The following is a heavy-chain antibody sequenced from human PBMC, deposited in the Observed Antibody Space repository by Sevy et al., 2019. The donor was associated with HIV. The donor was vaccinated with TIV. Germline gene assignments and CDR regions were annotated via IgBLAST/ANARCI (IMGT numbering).Heavy chain of an antibody. Sequence: GGSLRLSCAASGFTFDDYGMSWVRQAPGKGLEWVSSIIGNGVLTSYLESVKGRFTISRDNAENSLYLQMNSLRAEDTALYFCAREESCGGDCYYFDYWGQGTLVTVSS. V-gene: IGHV3-20*04. CDR1: GFTFDDYG. CDR2: IIGNGVLT. J-gene: IGHJ4*02. D-gene: IGHD2-21*02. CDR3: AREESCGGDCYYFDY.